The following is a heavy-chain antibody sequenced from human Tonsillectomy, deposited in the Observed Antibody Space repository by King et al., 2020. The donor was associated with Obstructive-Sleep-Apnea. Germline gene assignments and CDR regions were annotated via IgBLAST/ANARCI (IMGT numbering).Heavy chain of an antibody. Sequence: QLQESGPGLVKPSETLSLTCTVSGGSISSSSYYWGWIRQPPGKGLEWIGSIYYSGSTYYNPSLKSPVTISVDTSKNQFSLKLSSVTAADTAVYYCSITDYDILTGYYSDFDYWGQGTLVTVSS. CDR2: IYYSGST. D-gene: IGHD3-9*01. CDR3: SITDYDILTGYYSDFDY. V-gene: IGHV4-39*01. J-gene: IGHJ4*02. CDR1: GGSISSSSYY.